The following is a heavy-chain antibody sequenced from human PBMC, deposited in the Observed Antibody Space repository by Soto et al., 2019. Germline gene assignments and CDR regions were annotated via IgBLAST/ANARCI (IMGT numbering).Heavy chain of an antibody. CDR1: GYTFTDYY. J-gene: IGHJ6*02. D-gene: IGHD6-19*01. CDR2: INPNSGGT. CDR3: ARDQSPSSGWHGMDV. V-gene: IGHV1-2*02. Sequence: ASVKVSCKASGYTFTDYYMHWVRQAPGQGLEWMGWINPNSGGTNYAQKFQGRVTMTRDTSISTAYMELNRLRSDDTAVYYCARDQSPSSGWHGMDVWGQGTTVPVSS.